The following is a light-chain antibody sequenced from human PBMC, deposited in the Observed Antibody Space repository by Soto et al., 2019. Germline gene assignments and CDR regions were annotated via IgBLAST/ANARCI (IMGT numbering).Light chain of an antibody. CDR3: QQRDYWQVT. V-gene: IGKV3-11*01. CDR2: DVS. CDR1: QSVSGY. Sequence: EIVMTQSPATLSVSPGERATLSCRAIQSVSGYLDWYQQQPGQAPRLLIYDVSNRATGIPARFSGSGSGTDFTLTISSLEPEDFAIYYCQQRDYWQVTFGQGTRLEIK. J-gene: IGKJ5*01.